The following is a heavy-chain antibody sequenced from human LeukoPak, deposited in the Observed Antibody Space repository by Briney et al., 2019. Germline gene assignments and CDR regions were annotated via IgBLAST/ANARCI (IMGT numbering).Heavy chain of an antibody. V-gene: IGHV4-59*01. Sequence: SETLSLTCTVSGGSISSYYWSWIRQPPGKGLEWIGYIYYSGSTNYNPSLKSRVTISVDTSKNQFSLKLSSVTAADTAVYYCAREKRYLIDYWGQGTLVTVSS. D-gene: IGHD1-14*01. J-gene: IGHJ4*02. CDR3: AREKRYLIDY. CDR1: GGSISSYY. CDR2: IYYSGST.